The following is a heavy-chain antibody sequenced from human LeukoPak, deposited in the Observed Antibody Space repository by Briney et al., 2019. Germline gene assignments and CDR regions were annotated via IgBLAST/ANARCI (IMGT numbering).Heavy chain of an antibody. CDR3: ARHAGYCSSTSCYINYYYGMDV. D-gene: IGHD2-2*02. Sequence: SETLSLTCTVSGGSISSYYWSWIRQPPGKGLEWVGYIYYSGSTNYNPSLKSRVTISVDTSKNQFSLKLSSVTAADTAVYYCARHAGYCSSTSCYINYYYGMDVWGQGTTVTVSS. J-gene: IGHJ6*02. CDR1: GGSISSYY. CDR2: IYYSGST. V-gene: IGHV4-59*08.